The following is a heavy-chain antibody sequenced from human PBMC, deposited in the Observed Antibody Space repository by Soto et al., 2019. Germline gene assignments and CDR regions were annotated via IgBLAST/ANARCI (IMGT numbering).Heavy chain of an antibody. V-gene: IGHV3-30-3*01. J-gene: IGHJ4*02. D-gene: IGHD1-26*01. CDR2: ISYDGSNK. CDR3: ARDFASRGSLDY. CDR1: GFTFSSYA. Sequence: GGSLRLSCAASGFTFSSYAMHWVRQAPGKGLEWVAVISYDGSNKYYADSVKGRFTISRDNSKNTLYLQMNSLRAEDTAVYYCARDFASRGSLDYWGQGTLVTVSS.